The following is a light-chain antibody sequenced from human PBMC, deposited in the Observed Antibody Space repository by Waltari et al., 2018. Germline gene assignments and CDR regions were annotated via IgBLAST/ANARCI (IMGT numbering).Light chain of an antibody. CDR2: WAS. J-gene: IGKJ1*01. Sequence: DIVMTPSPDSLAVSLGARATINCKSSQSLFYSSHNKNYLAWYQHKPGQPPSLLFYWASTRESGVPDRFTGSGSGTDFTLTISSLQAEDVAVYYCQQYYNAPWTFGQGTKVEIK. CDR1: QSLFYSSHNKNY. CDR3: QQYYNAPWT. V-gene: IGKV4-1*01.